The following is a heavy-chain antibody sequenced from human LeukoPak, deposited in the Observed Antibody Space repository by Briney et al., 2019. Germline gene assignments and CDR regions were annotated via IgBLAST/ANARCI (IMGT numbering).Heavy chain of an antibody. CDR3: ARGYCRGGRCYYFDY. J-gene: IGHJ4*02. CDR2: IYPGDPDI. CDR1: GYSFMSYW. V-gene: IGHV5-51*01. Sequence: GESLKISCKGSGYSFMSYWIGWVRQMPGKGLEWMGIIYPGDPDITYSPSFQGQVTISADKSISTAYLQWSSLKASDTAMYYCARGYCRGGRCYYFDYWGQGTLVTVSS. D-gene: IGHD2-15*01.